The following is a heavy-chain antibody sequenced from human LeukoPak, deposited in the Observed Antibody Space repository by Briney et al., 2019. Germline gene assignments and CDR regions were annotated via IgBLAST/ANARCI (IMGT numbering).Heavy chain of an antibody. CDR3: ARDRGSSGWYAFDI. Sequence: ASVKVSCKASGYTFTSYAMNWVRQAPGQGLEWMGWINTNTGNPTYAQGFTGRFVSSLDTSVSTAYLQINSVKAEDTAVYYYARDRGSSGWYAFDIWGQGTMVTVSS. CDR1: GYTFTSYA. CDR2: INTNTGNP. J-gene: IGHJ3*02. D-gene: IGHD6-19*01. V-gene: IGHV7-4-1*02.